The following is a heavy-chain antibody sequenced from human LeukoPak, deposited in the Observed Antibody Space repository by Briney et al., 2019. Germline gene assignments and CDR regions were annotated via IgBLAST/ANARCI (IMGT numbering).Heavy chain of an antibody. CDR2: INHSGST. Sequence: PSETLSLTCAVYGGSFSGYYWSWVRHPPGKGLEWIGEINHSGSTNYNPSLKSRVTISVDTSKNQFSLKLSSVTAADTAVYYCARARVPRAIAAAVNWFDPWGQGTLVTVSS. CDR3: ARARVPRAIAAAVNWFDP. V-gene: IGHV4-34*01. CDR1: GGSFSGYY. J-gene: IGHJ5*02. D-gene: IGHD6-13*01.